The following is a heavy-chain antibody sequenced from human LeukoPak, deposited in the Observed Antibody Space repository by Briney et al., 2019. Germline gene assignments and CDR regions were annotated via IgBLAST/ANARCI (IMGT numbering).Heavy chain of an antibody. D-gene: IGHD2-15*01. CDR2: INHSGST. CDR1: GRSFSGYY. Sequence: PSETLSLTCAVYGRSFSGYYWSWIRQTPGKGLEWIGEINHSGSTTYNPSLKSRVTISVDTSKNQFSLKLSSVTAADTAVYYCARGLLVVVAATYYFDYWGQGTLVTVSS. J-gene: IGHJ4*02. CDR3: ARGLLVVVAATYYFDY. V-gene: IGHV4-34*01.